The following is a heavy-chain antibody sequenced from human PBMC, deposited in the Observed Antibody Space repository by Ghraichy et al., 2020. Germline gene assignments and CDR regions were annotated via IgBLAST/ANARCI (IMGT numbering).Heavy chain of an antibody. J-gene: IGHJ4*02. CDR3: ARENGLYGDYFDY. V-gene: IGHV3-7*03. D-gene: IGHD3-16*01. CDR2: IKKDESEK. CDR1: GFIFSSYW. Sequence: GGSLRLSCAASGFIFSSYWMSWVRQAPGKGLEWVANIKKDESEKYYVDSVKGRFTISRDNDKNSVYLQMNSLSAEDTAVYYCARENGLYGDYFDYWGQGTLVTVSS.